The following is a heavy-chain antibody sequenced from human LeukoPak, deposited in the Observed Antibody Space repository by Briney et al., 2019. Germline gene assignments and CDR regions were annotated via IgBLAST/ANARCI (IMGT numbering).Heavy chain of an antibody. J-gene: IGHJ5*02. CDR3: ARAGTVVVAENWFDP. Sequence: SVKVSWKASGGTFSSYAISWVRQAPGQGLEWMGRIIPILGIANYAQKFQGRVTITADKSTSTAYMELSSLRSEDTAVYYCARAGTVVVAENWFDPWGQGTLVTVSS. CDR2: IIPILGIA. V-gene: IGHV1-69*04. D-gene: IGHD2-15*01. CDR1: GGTFSSYA.